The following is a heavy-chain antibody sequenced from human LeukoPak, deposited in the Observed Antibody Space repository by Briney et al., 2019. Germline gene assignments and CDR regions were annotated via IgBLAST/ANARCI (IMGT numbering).Heavy chain of an antibody. Sequence: PSQTLSLTCTVSGGSVSSGSYYWSWIRQPPGKGLEWIGYIYNSGSTNYNPSLKSRVTISVDTSKNQFSLKLSSVAAADTAVYYCARALGYSNGLALWGQGTLVAVSA. D-gene: IGHD5-18*01. V-gene: IGHV4-61*01. CDR3: ARALGYSNGLAL. J-gene: IGHJ4*02. CDR1: GGSVSSGSYY. CDR2: IYNSGST.